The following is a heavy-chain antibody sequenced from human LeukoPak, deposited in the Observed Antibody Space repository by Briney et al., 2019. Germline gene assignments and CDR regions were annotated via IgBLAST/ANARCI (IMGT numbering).Heavy chain of an antibody. D-gene: IGHD4-17*01. CDR1: GFTVSSDY. CDR2: IYSGGST. Sequence: GGSLRLSCAASGFTVSSDYMSWVRQAPGQGLEWVSVIYSGGSTYYADSVKGRFTISRDISKNTVYLQMNSLRAEDTAVYYCARTYGDYVYILGYWGQGTLVTVSS. J-gene: IGHJ4*02. V-gene: IGHV3-53*01. CDR3: ARTYGDYVYILGY.